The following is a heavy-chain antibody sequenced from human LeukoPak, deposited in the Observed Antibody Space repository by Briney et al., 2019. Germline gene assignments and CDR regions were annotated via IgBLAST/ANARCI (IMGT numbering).Heavy chain of an antibody. CDR3: ARDTGGYFYFDY. Sequence: GGSLRLSCAASGFTFDDYGMSWVRQAPGKGLEWVSVIYSGGSTYYADSVKGRFTISRDNSKNTLYLQMNSLRAEDTAVYYCARDTGGYFYFDYWGQGTLVTVSS. CDR2: IYSGGST. D-gene: IGHD6-25*01. CDR1: GFTFDDYG. J-gene: IGHJ4*02. V-gene: IGHV3-53*01.